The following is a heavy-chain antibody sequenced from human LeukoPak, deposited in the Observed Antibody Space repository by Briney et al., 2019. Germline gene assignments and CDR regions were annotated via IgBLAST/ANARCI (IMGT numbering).Heavy chain of an antibody. D-gene: IGHD4-17*01. V-gene: IGHV4-34*01. CDR3: ARHVYGDYVPFDY. Sequence: TPSETLSLTCAVYGGSFSGYYWSWIRQPPGKGLEWIGEINHSGSTNYNPSLKSRVTISVDTSKNQFSLKLSSVTAADTAVYYCARHVYGDYVPFDYWGQGTLVTASS. J-gene: IGHJ4*02. CDR2: INHSGST. CDR1: GGSFSGYY.